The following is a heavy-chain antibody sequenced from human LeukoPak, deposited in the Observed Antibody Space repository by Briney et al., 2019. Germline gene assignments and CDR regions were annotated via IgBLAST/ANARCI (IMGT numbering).Heavy chain of an antibody. D-gene: IGHD3-10*01. J-gene: IGHJ4*02. V-gene: IGHV3-74*01. CDR2: ISADGSST. CDR1: GFTFSTYW. CDR3: ARGLYYNSGNYGY. Sequence: PGGSLRLSCAASGFTFSTYWMHWVRQAPGKGLVWVSRISADGSSTTYADSVKGRFTISRDNAKNTLYLQMNSLRAEDTAVYYCARGLYYNSGNYGYWGQGTLVTVSS.